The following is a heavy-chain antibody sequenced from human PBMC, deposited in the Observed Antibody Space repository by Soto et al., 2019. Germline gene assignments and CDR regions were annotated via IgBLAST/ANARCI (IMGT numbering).Heavy chain of an antibody. CDR1: GFTFSSYA. CDR2: ISGSGGST. CDR3: AKDPNLRWFGTHYFDY. V-gene: IGHV3-23*01. Sequence: PGGSLRLSCAASGFTFSSYAMSWVRQAPGKGLEWVSAISGSGGSTYYADSVKGRFTISRDNSKNTLYLQMNSLRAGDTAVYYCAKDPNLRWFGTHYFDYWGQGTLVTVSS. D-gene: IGHD3-10*01. J-gene: IGHJ4*02.